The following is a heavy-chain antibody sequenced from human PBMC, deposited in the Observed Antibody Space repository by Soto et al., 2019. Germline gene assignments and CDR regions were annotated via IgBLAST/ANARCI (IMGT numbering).Heavy chain of an antibody. V-gene: IGHV3-48*03. D-gene: IGHD3-22*01. Sequence: SGGSLRLSCAGSGFIFSKYAMSWVRQAPGKGLEWVSYISSSGSTIYYADSVKGRFTISRDNAKNSLYLQMSSLRAEDTAVYYCVRVGDYYDSSGSSGDFQHWGQGTLVTVSS. CDR1: GFIFSKYA. CDR3: VRVGDYYDSSGSSGDFQH. CDR2: ISSSGSTI. J-gene: IGHJ1*01.